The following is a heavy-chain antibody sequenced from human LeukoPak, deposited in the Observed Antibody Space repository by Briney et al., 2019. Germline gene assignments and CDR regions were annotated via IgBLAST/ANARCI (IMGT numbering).Heavy chain of an antibody. CDR1: GYTFTGYY. Sequence: GASVKVSCKASGYTFTGYYMHWVRQAPGQGPEWMGWINPNSGGTNYAQKFQGRVTMTRDTSISTAYMELSRLRSDDTAVYYCARDHSQYYYDSSGYYYFDYWGQGTLVTVSS. D-gene: IGHD3-22*01. V-gene: IGHV1-2*02. CDR3: ARDHSQYYYDSSGYYYFDY. CDR2: INPNSGGT. J-gene: IGHJ4*02.